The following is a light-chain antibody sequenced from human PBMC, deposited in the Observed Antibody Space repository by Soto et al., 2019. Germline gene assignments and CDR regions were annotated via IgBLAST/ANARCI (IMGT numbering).Light chain of an antibody. CDR3: QHYGSTPYT. V-gene: IGKV3-20*01. J-gene: IGKJ3*01. Sequence: EIVLTQSPGPLSLSPGERATLSCRASQTVSSSYLAWYQQKPDQAPKVLIYGASSRATGIPDRFSGSGSGTDYTLTISRLEPEDLAVDYCQHYGSTPYTFGPGPKVVI. CDR1: QTVSSSY. CDR2: GAS.